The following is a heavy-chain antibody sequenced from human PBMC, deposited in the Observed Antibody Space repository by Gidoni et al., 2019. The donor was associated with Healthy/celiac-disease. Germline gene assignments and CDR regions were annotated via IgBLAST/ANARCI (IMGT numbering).Heavy chain of an antibody. CDR1: GFTFSRYA. D-gene: IGHD4-17*01. Sequence: EVQLLEFGGGLVQPGGSLRLSCAASGFTFSRYAMSWARQDPGKGLGWGSAMSGSGGRTYYADSVKGRLTISRDNSKNTLDLKMNSLRAEDTAVYYCAKEKTPYGSYFDYWGQGTLVTVSS. CDR2: MSGSGGRT. J-gene: IGHJ4*02. CDR3: AKEKTPYGSYFDY. V-gene: IGHV3-23*01.